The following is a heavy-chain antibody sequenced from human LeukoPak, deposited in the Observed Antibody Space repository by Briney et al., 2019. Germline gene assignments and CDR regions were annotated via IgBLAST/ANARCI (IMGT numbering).Heavy chain of an antibody. CDR2: IYPGDSDT. Sequence: SGESLKISCKGSGYRFGRYWIGWARQMPGEGLEWMGIIYPGDSDTRYSPSFQGQVTISADKSISTAYLQWSSLKASDTAMYYCARILTGTYYFDYWGQGTLVTVSS. V-gene: IGHV5-51*01. D-gene: IGHD3-9*01. J-gene: IGHJ4*02. CDR3: ARILTGTYYFDY. CDR1: GYRFGRYW.